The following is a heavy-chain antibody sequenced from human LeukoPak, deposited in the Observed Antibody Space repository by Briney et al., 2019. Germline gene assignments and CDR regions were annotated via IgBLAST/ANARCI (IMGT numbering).Heavy chain of an antibody. V-gene: IGHV3-21*05. D-gene: IGHD2-2*01. CDR3: ARVRGYCSSTSCWGYYFDY. CDR1: GFTFSSYW. J-gene: IGHJ4*02. Sequence: GGSLRLSCAGSGFTFSSYWMRWVPQAPGKGLVGGSYITTSSSYTHYADSVKVRFTISRDDAKNSLSLQMNSLRAEDTAVYYCARVRGYCSSTSCWGYYFDYWGQGTLVTVSS. CDR2: ITTSSSYT.